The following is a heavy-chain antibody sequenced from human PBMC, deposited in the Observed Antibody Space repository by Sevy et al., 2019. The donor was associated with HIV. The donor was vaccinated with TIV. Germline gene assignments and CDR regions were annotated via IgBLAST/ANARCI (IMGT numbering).Heavy chain of an antibody. V-gene: IGHV5-51*01. J-gene: IGHJ4*02. CDR3: ARRSPMTTVIDY. CDR1: GYSFTSYW. D-gene: IGHD4-17*01. CDR2: IYPADSDT. Sequence: GESLKISCKGSGYSFTSYWIGWVRQMPGKGLEWLGNIYPADSDTRYSPSFQGQVTISADKSISTAYLQWSSLKASDTAMYYCARRSPMTTVIDYWGQGTLVTVSS.